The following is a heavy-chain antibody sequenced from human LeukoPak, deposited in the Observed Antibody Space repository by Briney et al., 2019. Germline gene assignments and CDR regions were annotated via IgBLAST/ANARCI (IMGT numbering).Heavy chain of an antibody. V-gene: IGHV3-23*01. CDR2: ISGSGGST. J-gene: IGHJ4*02. CDR1: GFTFSSYA. CDR3: SGDPGDY. D-gene: IGHD3-10*01. Sequence: HGGSLRLSCAASGFTFSSYAMSWVRQAPGKGLEWVSAISGSGGSTYYADSVKGRFTISRDNAKNSLFLQMSSLRAEDTAVYFCSGDPGDYWGQGTLVTVSS.